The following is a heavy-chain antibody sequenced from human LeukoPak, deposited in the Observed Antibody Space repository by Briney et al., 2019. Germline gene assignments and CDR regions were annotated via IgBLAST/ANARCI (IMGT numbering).Heavy chain of an antibody. Sequence: SETLSLTCTVSGGSISSSSYYWGWIRQPPGKGLEWIGSIYYSGSTYYNPSLKSRVTISVDTSKNQFSLKLSSVTAADTAVYYSARGTTVVSWFDPWGQGTLVTVSS. CDR1: GGSISSSSYY. J-gene: IGHJ5*02. V-gene: IGHV4-39*07. D-gene: IGHD4-23*01. CDR3: ARGTTVVSWFDP. CDR2: IYYSGST.